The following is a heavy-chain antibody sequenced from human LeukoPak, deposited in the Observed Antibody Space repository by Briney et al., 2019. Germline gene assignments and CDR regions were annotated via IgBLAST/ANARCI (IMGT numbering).Heavy chain of an antibody. J-gene: IGHJ4*02. V-gene: IGHV5-51*01. D-gene: IGHD2-21*02. Sequence: AGESLKISCKGSGYSFTSYWIGWVRQMPGKGLEWMGIIYPGDSDTRYSPSFQGQVAISADKSISTAYLQWSSLKASDTAMYYCARQAGIEYCGGDCYIFDYWGQGTLVTVSS. CDR3: ARQAGIEYCGGDCYIFDY. CDR2: IYPGDSDT. CDR1: GYSFTSYW.